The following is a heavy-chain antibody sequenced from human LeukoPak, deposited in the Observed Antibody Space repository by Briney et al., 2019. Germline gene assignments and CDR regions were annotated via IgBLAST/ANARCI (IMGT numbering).Heavy chain of an antibody. Sequence: PSETLSLTCTVSGGSISSSSYYWGWIRQPPGKGLEWIGSIYYSGSTYYNPSLKSRVTISVDTSKNQFSLKLSSVTAADTAVYYCARVETEGSSWYGVHYFDYWGQGTLVTVSS. J-gene: IGHJ4*02. D-gene: IGHD6-13*01. V-gene: IGHV4-39*01. CDR1: GGSISSSSYY. CDR2: IYYSGST. CDR3: ARVETEGSSWYGVHYFDY.